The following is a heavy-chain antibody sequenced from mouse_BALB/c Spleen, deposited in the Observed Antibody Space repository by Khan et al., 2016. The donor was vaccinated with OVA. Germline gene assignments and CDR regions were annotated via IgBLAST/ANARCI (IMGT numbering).Heavy chain of an antibody. D-gene: IGHD4-1*01. CDR3: ASRLTGSFAY. CDR2: ISSGGDYT. J-gene: IGHJ3*01. V-gene: IGHV5-6*01. Sequence: EVELVESGGDLVKPGGSLKFSCAASGFTFSSYSMPWVRQTPDKRLEWVASISSGGDYTYYSDNLKGRFTISRDNAKNTLYLQMSSLKSEDTAMYYCASRLTGSFAYWGQGTLVTVSA. CDR1: GFTFSSYS.